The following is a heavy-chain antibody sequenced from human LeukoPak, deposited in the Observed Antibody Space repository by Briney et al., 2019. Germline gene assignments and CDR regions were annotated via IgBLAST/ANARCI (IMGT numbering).Heavy chain of an antibody. CDR3: AKFISNFDY. CDR1: GFTFSSYS. V-gene: IGHV3-30*18. CDR2: ISYDGSNK. D-gene: IGHD3-10*01. Sequence: PGGSLRLSCAASGFTFSSYSMNWVRQAPGKGLEWVTVISYDGSNKYYADSVKGRFTISRDNSKNTLYLQINSLRAEDTAVYYCAKFISNFDYWGQGTLVTVSS. J-gene: IGHJ4*02.